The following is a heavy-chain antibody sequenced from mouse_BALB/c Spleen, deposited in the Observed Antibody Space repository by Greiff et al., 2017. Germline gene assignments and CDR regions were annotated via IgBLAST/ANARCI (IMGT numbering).Heavy chain of an antibody. CDR1: GYTFTDYV. Sequence: QVQLKESGPELVKPGASVKMSCKASGYTFTDYVISWVKQRTGQGLEWIGEIYPGSGSTYYNEKFKGKATLTADKSSNTDYMQLSSLTSEDSAVYFCARRRYGDAMDYWGQGTSVTVSS. J-gene: IGHJ4*01. CDR3: ARRRYGDAMDY. CDR2: IYPGSGST. D-gene: IGHD2-14*01. V-gene: IGHV1-77*01.